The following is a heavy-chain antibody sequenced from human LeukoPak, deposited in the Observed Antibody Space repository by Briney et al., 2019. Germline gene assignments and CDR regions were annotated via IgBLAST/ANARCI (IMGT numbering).Heavy chain of an antibody. CDR2: IYYSGSA. J-gene: IGHJ3*02. CDR1: GGSISSSSYY. Sequence: SETLSLTCTVSGGSISSSSYYWGWIRQPPGKGLEWIGSIYYSGSAFYIPSLKSRVTISVDTSKNQFSLKLSSVTAADTAVYYCARGGYYDSSGYYGAFDIWGQGTMVTVSS. V-gene: IGHV4-39*07. CDR3: ARGGYYDSSGYYGAFDI. D-gene: IGHD3-22*01.